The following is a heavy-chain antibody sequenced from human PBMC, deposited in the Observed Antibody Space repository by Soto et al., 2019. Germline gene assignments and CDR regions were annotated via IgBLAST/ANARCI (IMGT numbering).Heavy chain of an antibody. CDR3: ARDRSY. CDR2: IYSGGST. J-gene: IGHJ4*02. Sequence: RGSLRLSCAASGFTVISNYMSWVRQAPVKGLEWVSVIYSGGSTYYADSVKGRFTISRDNSKNTLYLQMNSLRAEDTAVYYCARDRSYWGQGTLVTVSS. V-gene: IGHV3-53*01. CDR1: GFTVISNY.